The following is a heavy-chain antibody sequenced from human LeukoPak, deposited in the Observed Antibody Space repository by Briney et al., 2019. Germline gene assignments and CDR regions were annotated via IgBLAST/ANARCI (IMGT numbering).Heavy chain of an antibody. J-gene: IGHJ5*02. Sequence: SETLSLTCTVSGGSITSYYWSWIRQPPGKGLEWIGSIYYSGSTNYNPSLKSRVTISVHTSKNQFSLKLNSVTAADTAVYYCARTTEDCSSTSCYQYWFDPWGQGTLVTVSS. CDR3: ARTTEDCSSTSCYQYWFDP. CDR2: IYYSGST. CDR1: GGSITSYY. V-gene: IGHV4-59*01. D-gene: IGHD2-2*01.